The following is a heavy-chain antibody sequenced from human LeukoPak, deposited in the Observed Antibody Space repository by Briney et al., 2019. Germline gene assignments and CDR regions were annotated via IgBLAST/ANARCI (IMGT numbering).Heavy chain of an antibody. CDR1: GYTFTGYY. J-gene: IGHJ5*02. D-gene: IGHD6-19*01. Sequence: GASVKVSCKASGYTFTGYYMHWVRQAPGQGLEWMGWINPNSGGTNYAQKFQGRVTMTRDTSISTAYMELSRLRSDDTAVYYCARDRVAVAGTDWFDPWGQGTLVTVSS. CDR3: ARDRVAVAGTDWFDP. V-gene: IGHV1-2*02. CDR2: INPNSGGT.